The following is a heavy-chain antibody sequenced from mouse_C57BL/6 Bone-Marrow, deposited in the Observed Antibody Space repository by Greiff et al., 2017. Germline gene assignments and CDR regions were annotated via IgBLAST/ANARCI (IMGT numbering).Heavy chain of an antibody. D-gene: IGHD4-1*01. CDR3: ARELGHYAMYY. CDR2: IWGDGST. V-gene: IGHV2-6-7*01. Sequence: QVQLKESGPGLVAPSQSLSITCTVSGFSLTGYGVNWVRQPPGKGLEWLGMIWGDGSTDYNSALKSRLSISKDNSKSQVFLKMNSLQTDDTARYYSARELGHYAMYYWGQGTSVTVSS. J-gene: IGHJ4*01. CDR1: GFSLTGYG.